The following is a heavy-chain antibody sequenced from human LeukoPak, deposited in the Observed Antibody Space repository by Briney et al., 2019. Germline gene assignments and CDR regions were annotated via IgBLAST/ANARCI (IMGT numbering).Heavy chain of an antibody. CDR1: GFGFSSYW. D-gene: IGHD6-13*01. CDR3: ARGWTAAGTIY. J-gene: IGHJ4*02. Sequence: PGGSLRLSCAASGFGFSSYWMHWVRQAPGKGPVWVSRVNSDGSSTNYADSVKGRFTISRDNAKNTLYLQMNSLRAEDTAVYYCARGWTAAGTIYWGQGALVTVSS. CDR2: VNSDGSST. V-gene: IGHV3-74*01.